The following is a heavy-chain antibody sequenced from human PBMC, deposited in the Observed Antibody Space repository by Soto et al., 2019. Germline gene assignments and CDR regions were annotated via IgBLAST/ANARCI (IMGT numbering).Heavy chain of an antibody. CDR2: ISTYSGDT. CDR1: GYTFFTYD. Sequence: QVHLVQSGVEVKTPGASVKVSCRASGYTFFTYDISWVRQAPGQGLEWMGWISTYSGDTKYAQKFQGRVTMTTDTSASTAYLELRSLSSEDPAVYYCARPHGTTTSENWFDPWGQGTLVSVSS. J-gene: IGHJ5*02. D-gene: IGHD3-3*01. V-gene: IGHV1-18*01. CDR3: ARPHGTTTSENWFDP.